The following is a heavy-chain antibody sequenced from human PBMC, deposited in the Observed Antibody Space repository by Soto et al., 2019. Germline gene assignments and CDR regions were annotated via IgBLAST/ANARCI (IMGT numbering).Heavy chain of an antibody. CDR2: VYYSGTT. J-gene: IGHJ6*02. CDR1: GGSVSNKTYY. D-gene: IGHD2-2*01. CDR3: TRIYCTTTSCFINGMDV. Sequence: SETLSLTCSVSGGSVSNKTYYWSWIRQPPGKRLEWIGYVYYSGTTNYNPSLKSRVTISIDTAKNHLSLILSSVTAADTATYYCTRIYCTTTSCFINGMDVWGQGTTVTVSS. V-gene: IGHV4-61*03.